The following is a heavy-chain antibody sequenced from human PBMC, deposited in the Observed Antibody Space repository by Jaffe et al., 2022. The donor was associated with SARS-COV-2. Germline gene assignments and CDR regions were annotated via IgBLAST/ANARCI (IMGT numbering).Heavy chain of an antibody. V-gene: IGHV1-2*02. D-gene: IGHD2-15*01. J-gene: IGHJ6*02. CDR2: INPNSGGT. Sequence: QVQLVQSGAEVKKPGASVKVSCKASGYTFTGYYMHWVRQAPGQGLEWMGWINPNSGGTNYAQKFQGRVTMTRDTSISTAYMELSRLRSDDTAVYYCARDGDVVVVAATYGMDVWGQGTTVTVSS. CDR3: ARDGDVVVVAATYGMDV. CDR1: GYTFTGYY.